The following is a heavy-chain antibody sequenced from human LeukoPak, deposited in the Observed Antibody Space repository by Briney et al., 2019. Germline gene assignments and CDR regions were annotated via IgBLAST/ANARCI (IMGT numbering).Heavy chain of an antibody. CDR3: ARLYSSSIPYAGDY. CDR2: IIPIFGTA. J-gene: IGHJ4*02. D-gene: IGHD6-13*01. Sequence: ASVKVSCKASGGTFSSYAISWERQAPGQGLEWMGGIIPIFGTANYAQKFQGRVTITADKSTSTAYMELSILRSEDTAVYYCARLYSSSIPYAGDYWGQGTLVTVSS. CDR1: GGTFSSYA. V-gene: IGHV1-69*06.